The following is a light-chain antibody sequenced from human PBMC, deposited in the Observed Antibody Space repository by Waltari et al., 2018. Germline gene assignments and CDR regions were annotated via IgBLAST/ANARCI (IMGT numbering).Light chain of an antibody. CDR2: DAS. J-gene: IGKJ1*01. CDR1: QSVSRT. V-gene: IGKV3-20*01. CDR3: QKYGRLPAT. Sequence: EIVLTQSPGTLSLSPGERATLSCRASQSVSRTLAWYQQKPGQAPRLLIYDASNRATGIADRFSGRGSGTDFSLTISRREPEDFAVYYCQKYGRLPATFGQGTKVEIK.